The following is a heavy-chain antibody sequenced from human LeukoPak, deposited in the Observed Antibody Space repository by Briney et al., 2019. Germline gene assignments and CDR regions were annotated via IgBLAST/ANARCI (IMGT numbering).Heavy chain of an antibody. Sequence: SETLSLTCTVSGYSISSGYYWAWIRQSPGKGLEWIGSIYNSGSTYYNPSLKSRVTISIDTSKNQFSLKLSSVTAADTAVYYCAREYRSGWYLNWFDPWGQGTLVTVSS. CDR1: GYSISSGYY. CDR2: IYNSGST. D-gene: IGHD6-19*01. J-gene: IGHJ5*02. CDR3: AREYRSGWYLNWFDP. V-gene: IGHV4-38-2*02.